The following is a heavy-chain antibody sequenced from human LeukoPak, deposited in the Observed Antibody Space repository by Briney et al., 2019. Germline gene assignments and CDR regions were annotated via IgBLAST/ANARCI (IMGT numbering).Heavy chain of an antibody. D-gene: IGHD5-18*01. V-gene: IGHV4-59*01. CDR3: ARGGNSYGNFDY. CDR2: IYYSGST. J-gene: IGHJ4*02. CDR1: GGSISSYY. Sequence: SETLSLTCTVSGGSISSYYWSWIRQPPGKGLGWIGCIYYSGSTNYNPSLKSRVTISVDTSKNQFSLNLSSVTAAVTAIYYCARGGNSYGNFDYWGQGTLVTVSS.